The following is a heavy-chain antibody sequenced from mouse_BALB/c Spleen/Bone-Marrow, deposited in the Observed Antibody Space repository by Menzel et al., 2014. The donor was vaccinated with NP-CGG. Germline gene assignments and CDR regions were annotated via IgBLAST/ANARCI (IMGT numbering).Heavy chain of an antibody. CDR3: ARVYGWYFDV. V-gene: IGHV5-6-3*01. J-gene: IGHJ1*01. Sequence: EVKVVDSGGGLVQPGGSLKLSCVASGFTFSSYGMSWVRQTPDKRLELVATINNSGGSTYYPDSVKGQFTISRDNAKNTLYLQMSSLKSEDTAMYYCARVYGWYFDVWGAGTTVTVSS. CDR1: GFTFSSYG. CDR2: INNSGGST. D-gene: IGHD1-1*01.